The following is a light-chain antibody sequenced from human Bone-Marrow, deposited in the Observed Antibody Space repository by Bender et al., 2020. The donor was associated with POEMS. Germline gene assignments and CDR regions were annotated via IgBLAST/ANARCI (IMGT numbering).Light chain of an antibody. J-gene: IGLJ3*02. CDR1: SSDLGNYNL. V-gene: IGLV2-14*02. CDR3: SSFTSSYTLV. CDR2: AGN. Sequence: QSALTQPASVSGSPGQSITISCTGTSSDLGNYNLVCWYQQHTGKAPKLMIFAGNKRPSGVPDRFSGSKSGNTASLTVSGLQAEDEADYYCSSFTSSYTLVFGGGTKLTVL.